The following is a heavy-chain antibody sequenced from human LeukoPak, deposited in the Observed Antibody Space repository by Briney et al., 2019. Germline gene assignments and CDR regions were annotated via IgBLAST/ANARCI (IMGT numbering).Heavy chain of an antibody. V-gene: IGHV4-4*02. CDR3: AGDVAAAGLDAFDI. D-gene: IGHD6-13*01. Sequence: PSGTLSLTCAVSGGSISSSNWWSWVRQPPGKGLEWIGEIYHSGSTNYNPSLKSRVTISVDKSENQFSLKLSSVTAADTAVYYCAGDVAAAGLDAFDIWGQGTMVTVSS. CDR2: IYHSGST. CDR1: GGSISSSNW. J-gene: IGHJ3*02.